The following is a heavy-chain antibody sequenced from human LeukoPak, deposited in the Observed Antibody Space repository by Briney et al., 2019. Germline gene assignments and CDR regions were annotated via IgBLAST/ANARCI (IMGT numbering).Heavy chain of an antibody. V-gene: IGHV4-39*01. Sequence: PSETLSLTCTVSGGSISSSSYYWGWIRQPPGKGLEWIGSIYYSGSTYYSPSLKSRITISVDTSKNPFSLKLSSVTAADTAVYYCARQYRITMVRGVIDYWGQGTLVTVSS. D-gene: IGHD3-10*01. J-gene: IGHJ4*02. CDR2: IYYSGST. CDR3: ARQYRITMVRGVIDY. CDR1: GGSISSSSYY.